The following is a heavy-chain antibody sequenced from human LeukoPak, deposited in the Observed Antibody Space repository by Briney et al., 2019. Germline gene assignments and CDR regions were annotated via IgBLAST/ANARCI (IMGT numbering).Heavy chain of an antibody. CDR1: GGTFNNSA. D-gene: IGHD4-17*01. Sequence: SVKVSCKTSGGTFNNSAISWVRLARGQGLEWLGGIMPLFGTAGYAQKFQGRVTITKDESTRTVYLELTSLTSDDTAVYYCARDVHGDYGSGWFDPWGQGTLVSVSS. J-gene: IGHJ5*02. CDR2: IMPLFGTA. V-gene: IGHV1-69*05. CDR3: ARDVHGDYGSGWFDP.